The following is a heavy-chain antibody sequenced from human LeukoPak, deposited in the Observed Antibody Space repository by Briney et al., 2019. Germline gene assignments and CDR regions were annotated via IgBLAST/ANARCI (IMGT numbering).Heavy chain of an antibody. CDR1: GFTFSSYE. Sequence: GGSLRLSCAASGFTFSSYEMNWVRQAPGKGLEWVSYISSSGSTIYYADSVEGRFTISRDNAKNTLYLQMNSLRAEDTAVYYCARGDYVMQSWGQGTLVTVSS. D-gene: IGHD4-17*01. J-gene: IGHJ5*02. V-gene: IGHV3-48*03. CDR2: ISSSGSTI. CDR3: ARGDYVMQS.